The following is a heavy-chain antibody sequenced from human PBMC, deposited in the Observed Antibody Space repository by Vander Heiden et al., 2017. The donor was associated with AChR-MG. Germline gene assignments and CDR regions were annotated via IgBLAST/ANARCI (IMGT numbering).Heavy chain of an antibody. J-gene: IGHJ4*02. CDR2: ISSSSSYI. D-gene: IGHD6-13*01. CDR3: ARARRSRAAAANFDY. CDR1: GFTFSSYS. Sequence: EVQLVESGGGLVKPGGSLRLSCAASGFTFSSYSMNWVRQAPGKGLEWVSSISSSSSYIYYADSVKGRFTISRDNAKNSLYLQMNSLRAEDTAVYYCARARRSRAAAANFDYWGQGTLVTVSS. V-gene: IGHV3-21*01.